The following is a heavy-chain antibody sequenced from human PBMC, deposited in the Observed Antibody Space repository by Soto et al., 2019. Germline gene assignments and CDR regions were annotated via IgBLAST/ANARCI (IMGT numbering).Heavy chain of an antibody. CDR3: ARGFSIAGSTLRGAFDI. D-gene: IGHD1-20*01. CDR2: ISSSSSYK. V-gene: IGHV3-21*01. CDR1: GFTFSSYS. J-gene: IGHJ3*02. Sequence: GGSLRLSCAASGFTFSSYSMNWVRQAPGKGLEWVSSISSSSSYKYYADSVKGRFTISRDNAKNTLYLQMNSLRAEDTAVDYGARGFSIAGSTLRGAFDIWGQGTMVTVSS.